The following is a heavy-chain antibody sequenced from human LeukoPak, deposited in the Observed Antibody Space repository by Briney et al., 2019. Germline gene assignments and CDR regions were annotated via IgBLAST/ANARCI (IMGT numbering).Heavy chain of an antibody. CDR3: ARLAIRSTWYFDL. D-gene: IGHD3-10*01. Sequence: PSETPSLTCTVSGASISSYYWSWIRQPPGKGLEWIGLMYPSGSTTYNPSLKSRVSISVNTSKNQVSLTVSSVAAADTAMYYCARLAIRSTWYFDLWGRGTLVSVSS. V-gene: IGHV4-4*09. CDR1: GASISSYY. CDR2: MYPSGST. J-gene: IGHJ2*01.